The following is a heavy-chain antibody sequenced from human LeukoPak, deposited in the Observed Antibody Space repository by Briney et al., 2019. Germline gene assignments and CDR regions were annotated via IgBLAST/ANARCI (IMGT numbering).Heavy chain of an antibody. CDR3: ARDSGYSSGWTYRYYYYYMDV. Sequence: SETLSLTCTVSGGSISSSSYYWGWIRQPPGKGLEWIGSIYYSGSTYYNPSLKSRVTISVDTSKNQFSLKLSSVTAADTAVYYCARDSGYSSGWTYRYYYYYMDVWGKGTTVTVSS. J-gene: IGHJ6*03. V-gene: IGHV4-39*07. CDR1: GGSISSSSYY. CDR2: IYYSGST. D-gene: IGHD6-19*01.